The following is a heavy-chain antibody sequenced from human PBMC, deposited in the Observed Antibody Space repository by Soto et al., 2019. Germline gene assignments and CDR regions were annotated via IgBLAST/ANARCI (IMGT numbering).Heavy chain of an antibody. Sequence: ASVKVSCKASGYTFTRSGISWVRQAPGQGLDWMGWISTYNGDTNYAQTFQGRVTMTTDRSTSTVYMELRSLRSDDTAVYFCARYRHCSGDSCNYYYIMDVWGQGTMVTVSS. CDR1: GYTFTRSG. V-gene: IGHV1-18*01. CDR2: ISTYNGDT. J-gene: IGHJ6*02. CDR3: ARYRHCSGDSCNYYYIMDV. D-gene: IGHD2-15*01.